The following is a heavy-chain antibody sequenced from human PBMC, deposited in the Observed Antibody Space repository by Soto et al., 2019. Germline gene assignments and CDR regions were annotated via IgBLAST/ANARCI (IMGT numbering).Heavy chain of an antibody. J-gene: IGHJ3*01. CDR1: GFTFSDHY. V-gene: IGHV3-72*01. D-gene: IGHD2-8*01. Sequence: DVQLVESGGGLVQPGGSLRLSCAASGFTFSDHYMDWVRQAPGKGLEWVGRTRKKVNSYSTEYAAFVKGRFTISRDDSSNSLYLQINSLKTEDTAVYYCTRVVTRTNNYAFDVWGQGTMVTVSS. CDR3: TRVVTRTNNYAFDV. CDR2: TRKKVNSYST.